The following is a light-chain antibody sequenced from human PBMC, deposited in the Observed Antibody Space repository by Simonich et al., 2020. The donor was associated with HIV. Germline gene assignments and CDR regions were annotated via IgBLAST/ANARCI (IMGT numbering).Light chain of an antibody. V-gene: IGKV1-39*01. CDR2: AAS. J-gene: IGKJ1*01. Sequence: DIQMTQSPSSLSASVGDRVTVSCRASQSFSSYLNWYQQKPGKAPKLLIYAASSLQRGVPSRVSGSASGTDFTLTISSLQPEDFATYYCQQSFSTPWTFGQGTTVDIK. CDR1: QSFSSY. CDR3: QQSFSTPWT.